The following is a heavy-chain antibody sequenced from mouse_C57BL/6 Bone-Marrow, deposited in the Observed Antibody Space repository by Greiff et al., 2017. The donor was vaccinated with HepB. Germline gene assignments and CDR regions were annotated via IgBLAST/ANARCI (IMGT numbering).Heavy chain of an antibody. V-gene: IGHV1-50*01. CDR3: ARSDYYYGSSY. CDR2: IDPSDSYT. J-gene: IGHJ2*01. Sequence: VQLQQSGAELVKPGASVKLSCKASGYTFTSYWMQWVKQRPGQGLEWIGEIDPSDSYTNYNQKFKGKATLTVDTSSSTAYMQLSSLTSEDSAVYYCARSDYYYGSSYWGQGTTLTVSS. D-gene: IGHD1-1*01. CDR1: GYTFTSYW.